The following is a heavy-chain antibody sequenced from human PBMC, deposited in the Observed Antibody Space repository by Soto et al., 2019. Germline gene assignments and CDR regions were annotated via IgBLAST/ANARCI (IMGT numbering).Heavy chain of an antibody. J-gene: IGHJ6*02. CDR1: GGSFSSHA. V-gene: IGHV1-69*06. CDR3: ARGCSSTSCYSHYYYYYGMDV. CDR2: IIPIFGTA. D-gene: IGHD2-2*01. Sequence: ASVKVSCKASGGSFSSHAISWVRQAPGQGLEWMGGIIPIFGTANYAQKFQGRVTITADKSTSTAYMELSSLRSEDTAVYYCARGCSSTSCYSHYYYYYGMDVWGQVTTVAVPS.